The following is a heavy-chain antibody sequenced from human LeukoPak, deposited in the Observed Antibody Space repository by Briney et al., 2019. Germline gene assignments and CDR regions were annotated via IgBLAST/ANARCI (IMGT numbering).Heavy chain of an antibody. V-gene: IGHV3-30*18. J-gene: IGHJ4*02. Sequence: PGGSLRLSCAASGFTFSSYGMHWVRQAPGRGLEWVAVISYDGSNKYYADSVKGRFTISRDNSKHTLYLQMNSLRAEDTAVYYCAKVLPDYWGQGTLVTVSS. CDR2: ISYDGSNK. CDR1: GFTFSSYG. CDR3: AKVLPDY.